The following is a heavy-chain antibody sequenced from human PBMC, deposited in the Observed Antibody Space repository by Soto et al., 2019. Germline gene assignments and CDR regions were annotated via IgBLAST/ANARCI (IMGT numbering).Heavy chain of an antibody. Sequence: QITLKESGPTLVKPTQTLTLTCTYSGFSLGTTGVSVGWIRQPPGKALEWLGIIYWNDDKRYSPSLKSRFTLTSDISKSQVVLTMTNMDPVDTPTYYCAHTWGLPFDYWGQGTLVIVSS. CDR1: GFSLGTTGVS. D-gene: IGHD3-16*01. CDR2: IYWNDDK. V-gene: IGHV2-5*01. CDR3: AHTWGLPFDY. J-gene: IGHJ4*02.